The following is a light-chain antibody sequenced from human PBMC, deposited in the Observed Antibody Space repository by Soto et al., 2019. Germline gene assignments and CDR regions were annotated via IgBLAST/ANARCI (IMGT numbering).Light chain of an antibody. CDR1: SSNIGSNT. J-gene: IGLJ3*02. CDR3: AAWADSLNGWL. Sequence: QSVLTQPPSASGTPGQTVTISCSGSSSNIGSNTLNWYQQVPGTAPKLLIYSNNERPSGVPDRFSGSKSGTSASLAISGVQSDDEANYYCAAWADSLNGWLSGGGTKVTVL. CDR2: SNN. V-gene: IGLV1-44*01.